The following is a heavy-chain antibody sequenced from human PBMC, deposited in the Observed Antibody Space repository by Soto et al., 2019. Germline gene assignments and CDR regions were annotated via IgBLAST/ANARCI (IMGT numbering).Heavy chain of an antibody. CDR1: GFTFSSYG. D-gene: IGHD2-2*01. Sequence: GGSLRLSCAASGFTFSSYGMHWVRQAPGKGLEWVAVIWYDGSNKYYADSVKGRFTISRDNSKNTLYLQMNSLRAEDTAVYYCARDYDSYYGMDVWGQGTTVTVSS. J-gene: IGHJ6*02. CDR2: IWYDGSNK. CDR3: ARDYDSYYGMDV. V-gene: IGHV3-33*01.